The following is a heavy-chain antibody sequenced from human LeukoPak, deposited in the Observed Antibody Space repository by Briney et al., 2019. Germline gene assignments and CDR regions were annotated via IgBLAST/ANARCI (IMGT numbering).Heavy chain of an antibody. Sequence: GRSLRLSCAASGFTFSSYGMHWVRQAPGKGLEWVAVISYDGSNKYYADSVKGRFTISGDNSKNTLYLQMNSLRAEDTAVYYCASNVGMDVWGQGTTVTVSS. CDR1: GFTFSSYG. J-gene: IGHJ6*02. V-gene: IGHV3-30*03. CDR2: ISYDGSNK. CDR3: ASNVGMDV.